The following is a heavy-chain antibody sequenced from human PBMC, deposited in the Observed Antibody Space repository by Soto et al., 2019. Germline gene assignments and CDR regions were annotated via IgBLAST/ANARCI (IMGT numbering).Heavy chain of an antibody. CDR1: GGTFGNSA. CDR2: IVPMFGTA. V-gene: IGHV1-69*12. D-gene: IGHD3-3*01. Sequence: QVQLVQSGAEVKKPGSSVNVSCKTSGGTFGNSAVTWVRQAPGQGLEWLGGIVPMFGTANYAQKFQGRVTITADESTITAYMALNSLKTDDTAVYYCARDGDPQSAFWSGPLGGGRFDPWGQGTLVTVSS. CDR3: ARDGDPQSAFWSGPLGGGRFDP. J-gene: IGHJ5*02.